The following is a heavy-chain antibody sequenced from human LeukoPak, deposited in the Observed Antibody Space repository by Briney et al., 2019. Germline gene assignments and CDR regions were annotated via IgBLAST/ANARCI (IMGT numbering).Heavy chain of an antibody. D-gene: IGHD1-14*01. CDR3: ARGGSTTCPD. J-gene: IGHJ4*02. V-gene: IGHV3-74*01. CDR2: ITPDGSSA. Sequence: GGSLRLSCAASGFTFSTYWMYWVRQAPGKGLVWVSRITPDGSSASYADSVKGRFTISRDNAKNTLYLQMNSLTAEDTAVYYCARGGSTTCPDWGQGTLVTVSS. CDR1: GFTFSTYW.